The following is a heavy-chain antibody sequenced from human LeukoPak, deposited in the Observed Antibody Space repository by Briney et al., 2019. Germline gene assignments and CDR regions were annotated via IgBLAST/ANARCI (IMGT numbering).Heavy chain of an antibody. V-gene: IGHV3-23*01. CDR2: ITGNGRDT. Sequence: GGSLRLSCAASEFTFDNYAMNWVRQAPGKRQEWVSSITGNGRDTYHADSVKGRFTISRDNSKNTLYLQMNSLRAEDTAVYYCAKGSDEHCTGITCYPFDYWGQGTLVTVSS. CDR3: AKGSDEHCTGITCYPFDY. J-gene: IGHJ4*02. CDR1: EFTFDNYA. D-gene: IGHD2-8*02.